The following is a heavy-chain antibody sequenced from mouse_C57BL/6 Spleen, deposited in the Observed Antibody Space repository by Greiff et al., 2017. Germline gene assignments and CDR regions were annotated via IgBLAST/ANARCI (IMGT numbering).Heavy chain of an antibody. CDR1: GYTFTSYW. Sequence: VQLQQPGAELVMPGASVKLSCKASGYTFTSYWMHWVKQRPGQGLEWIGEIDPSDSYTNYNQKFKGKSTLTVDKSSSTAYMQLSSLTSEDSAVYYCARSRGTAQATSDYWGQGTTLTVSS. D-gene: IGHD3-2*02. CDR2: IDPSDSYT. J-gene: IGHJ2*01. CDR3: ARSRGTAQATSDY. V-gene: IGHV1-69*01.